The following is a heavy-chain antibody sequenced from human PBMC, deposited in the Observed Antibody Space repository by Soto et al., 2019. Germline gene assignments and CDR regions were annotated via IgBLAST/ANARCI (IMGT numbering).Heavy chain of an antibody. CDR3: ATLARGGPVTLPLDA. V-gene: IGHV3-21*01. J-gene: IGHJ5*02. CDR2: VGTRSSLI. Sequence: VQLVESGGGQVKPGGSLRLSCAASGFTFSSYTINWVRLGPGKGLEWVASVGTRSSLIYYADSVKGRFTISRDNAKNSAYLQMISLRAEDTAVYYCATLARGGPVTLPLDAWGQGTLVTVSS. D-gene: IGHD3-10*01. CDR1: GFTFSSYT.